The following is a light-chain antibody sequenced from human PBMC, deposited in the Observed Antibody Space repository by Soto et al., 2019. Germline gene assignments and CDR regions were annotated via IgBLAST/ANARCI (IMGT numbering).Light chain of an antibody. V-gene: IGKV3-15*01. CDR1: QSVTTN. CDR2: GAF. CDR3: QQYHSWPHT. Sequence: ETVLTQSPATLSVSPGERATFSCKASQSVTTNLAWYQQKPGQVPRLLIYGAFTRATGIPARFSGSGSGKEFTLSISSLQSEDFAIYHFQQYHSWPHTFGQGTKLEIK. J-gene: IGKJ2*01.